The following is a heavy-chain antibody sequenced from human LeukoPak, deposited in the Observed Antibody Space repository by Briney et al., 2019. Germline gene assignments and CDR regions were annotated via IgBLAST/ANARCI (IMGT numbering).Heavy chain of an antibody. J-gene: IGHJ4*02. CDR3: AKGPARIQLWYIDY. CDR2: IFPILGIA. Sequence: ASVKVSCKASRGTFSNYAIRWVRQAPGQGLEWVGMIFPILGIAYYAQKFQGRVTITADKSKSTAYLELSSRRAEETGVYYCAKGPARIQLWYIDYWGQGTLVSVSS. CDR1: RGTFSNYA. V-gene: IGHV1-69*04. D-gene: IGHD5-18*01.